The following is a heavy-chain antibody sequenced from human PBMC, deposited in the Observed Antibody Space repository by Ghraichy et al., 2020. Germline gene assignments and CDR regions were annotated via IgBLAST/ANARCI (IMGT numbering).Heavy chain of an antibody. V-gene: IGHV3-21*01. J-gene: IGHJ3*02. CDR3: ARDRIAGIGATGTPPSI. Sequence: GGSLRLSCVASGFTFRSYPMNWVRQAPGKGLEWVSSISTDSTYISYADSVKGRFTISRDNANNSLYLQINSLRAEDTAVYYCARDRIAGIGATGTPPSIWGQGTMVTVSS. CDR2: ISTDSTYI. D-gene: IGHD1-1*01. CDR1: GFTFRSYP.